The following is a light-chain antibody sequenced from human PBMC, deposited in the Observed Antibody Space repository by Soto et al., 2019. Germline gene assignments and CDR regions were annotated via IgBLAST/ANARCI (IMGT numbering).Light chain of an antibody. CDR2: EVS. Sequence: QSALTQPASVSGSPGQSITISCTGTSSDVGGYNYVSWYQQHPGKAPKLMIYEVSNRPSGVSNRFSGSKSVNTASLTISGLQAEDEADYYFSSYTSSSPYVFGTGTKLTVL. CDR1: SSDVGGYNY. V-gene: IGLV2-14*01. J-gene: IGLJ1*01. CDR3: SSYTSSSPYV.